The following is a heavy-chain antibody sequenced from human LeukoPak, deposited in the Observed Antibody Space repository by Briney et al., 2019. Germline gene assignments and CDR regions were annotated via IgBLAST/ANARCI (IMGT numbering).Heavy chain of an antibody. D-gene: IGHD2-2*01. CDR2: IIPILGIA. Sequence: SVKVSCKASGGTFSSYAISWVRQAPGQGLEWMGRIIPILGIANYAQKFQGRVTITADKSTSTAYMELSSLRSEDTAVYYCASSPRGSSTLGWWGQGTLVTVSS. V-gene: IGHV1-69*04. CDR3: ASSPRGSSTLGW. CDR1: GGTFSSYA. J-gene: IGHJ4*02.